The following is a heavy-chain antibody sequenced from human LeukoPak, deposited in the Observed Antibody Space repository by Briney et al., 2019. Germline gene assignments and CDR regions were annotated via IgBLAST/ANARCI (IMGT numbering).Heavy chain of an antibody. CDR2: ISSSSSYI. CDR1: GFTFSSYS. V-gene: IGHV3-21*01. J-gene: IGHJ6*03. Sequence: GGSLRLSCAASGFTFSSYSMNWVRQAPGKGLEWVSSISSSSSYIYYADSVKGRFTISRDNAKNSLYLQMNSLRAEDTVVYYCARGTGTGYYYYMDVWGKGTTVTVSS. CDR3: ARGTGTGYYYYMDV. D-gene: IGHD1-7*01.